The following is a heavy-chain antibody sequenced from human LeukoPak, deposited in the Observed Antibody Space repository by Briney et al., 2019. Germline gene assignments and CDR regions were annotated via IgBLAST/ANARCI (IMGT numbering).Heavy chain of an antibody. D-gene: IGHD6-6*01. CDR2: INPSGGST. V-gene: IGHV1-46*01. J-gene: IGHJ4*02. Sequence: ASVKVSCKASGYTFTSYYIHWVRQAPGQGLEWMGIINPSGGSTSYAQKFQGRVTMTRDMSTSTVYMELSSLRSEDTAVYYCARVGAARRGFDYWGQGTLVTVSS. CDR3: ARVGAARRGFDY. CDR1: GYTFTSYY.